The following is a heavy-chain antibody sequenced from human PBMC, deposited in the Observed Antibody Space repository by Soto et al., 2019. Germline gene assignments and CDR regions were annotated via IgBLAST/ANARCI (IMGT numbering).Heavy chain of an antibody. CDR1: GGSFSGYY. Sequence: SETLSLTCAVYGGSFSGYYWSWIRQPPGKGLEWIGEINHSGSTNYNPSLKSRVTISVDTSKNQFSLKLSSVTAADTAVYYCARTGDIVVVVAATQAWFDPWGQGTLVTVSS. J-gene: IGHJ5*02. V-gene: IGHV4-34*01. CDR2: INHSGST. D-gene: IGHD2-15*01. CDR3: ARTGDIVVVVAATQAWFDP.